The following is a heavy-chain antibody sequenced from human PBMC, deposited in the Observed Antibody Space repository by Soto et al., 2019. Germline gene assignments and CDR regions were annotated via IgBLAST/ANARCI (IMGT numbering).Heavy chain of an antibody. CDR2: ISAYNGKR. D-gene: IGHD5-12*01. Sequence: QGQLLQSGDEVKTPGASVRVSCRASGYPFTSYGISWVRQAPGQGLEWVAWISAYNGKRDTAQKFQDGDTMPLDTSTDTAHMDLGDLTSADTAVYYCARGRIVASIHDAFEIWGQGTKGTVSS. CDR3: ARGRIVASIHDAFEI. J-gene: IGHJ3*02. V-gene: IGHV1-18*01. CDR1: GYPFTSYG.